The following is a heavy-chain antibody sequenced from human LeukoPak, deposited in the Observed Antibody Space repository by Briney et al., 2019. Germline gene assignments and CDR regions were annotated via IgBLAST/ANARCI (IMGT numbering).Heavy chain of an antibody. Sequence: GGSLRLSCAASGFTFSLYAMHWVRQAPGKGLEWVAIISFDGSYKNYADSVKGRFTISRDNSDNTLYPQMSSLRAADTALYYCTRRDFNGGNSLAGFDIWGQGTMVTVSS. CDR2: ISFDGSYK. CDR3: TRRDFNGGNSLAGFDI. J-gene: IGHJ3*02. CDR1: GFTFSLYA. D-gene: IGHD4-23*01. V-gene: IGHV3-30-3*01.